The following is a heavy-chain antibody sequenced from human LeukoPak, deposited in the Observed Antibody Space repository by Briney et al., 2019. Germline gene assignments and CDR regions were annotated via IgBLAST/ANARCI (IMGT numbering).Heavy chain of an antibody. CDR3: ARERGRYCSSTSCRDPNWFDP. V-gene: IGHV4-30-4*08. J-gene: IGHJ5*02. D-gene: IGHD2-2*01. CDR2: IYYSGST. CDR1: GGSISGGDYY. Sequence: SETLSLTCTVSGGSISGGDYYWSWIRQPPGKGLEWIGYIYYSGSTYYNPSLKSRVTISVDTSKNQFSLKLSSVTAADTAVYYCARERGRYCSSTSCRDPNWFDPWGQGTLVTVSS.